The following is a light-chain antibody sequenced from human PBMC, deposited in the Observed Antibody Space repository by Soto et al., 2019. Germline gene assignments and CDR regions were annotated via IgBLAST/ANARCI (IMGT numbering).Light chain of an antibody. CDR2: GAS. Sequence: MVMTQSPATLSVSTGERASLSCRASQSVSSNLAWYQQKPGQAPRLLIYGASTRATGIPAGFSGSGSGTEFTLTISRLQSEDFAVYYCQQYNNWTPITFGQGTRLEI. CDR3: QQYNNWTPIT. CDR1: QSVSSN. V-gene: IGKV3-15*01. J-gene: IGKJ5*01.